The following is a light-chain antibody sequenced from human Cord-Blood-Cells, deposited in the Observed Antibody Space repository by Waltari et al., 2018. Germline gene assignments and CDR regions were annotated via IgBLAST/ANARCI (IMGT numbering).Light chain of an antibody. V-gene: IGKV3-15*01. CDR2: GAS. CDR1: QSVSRN. Sequence: EIVMTQSPATLYVSPGERATLSCRASQSVSRNLAWYQQKPGQAPSLLIYGASTRATGIPARFSGSGSGTEFTLTISSLQSEDVAVDYCQQYNNWPPYTFGQGTKLEIK. J-gene: IGKJ2*01. CDR3: QQYNNWPPYT.